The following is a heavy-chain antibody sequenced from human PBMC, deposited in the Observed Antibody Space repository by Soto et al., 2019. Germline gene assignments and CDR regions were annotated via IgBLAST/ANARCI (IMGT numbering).Heavy chain of an antibody. D-gene: IGHD3-10*01. CDR3: AHLSHYLLWFGASGWFDP. J-gene: IGHJ5*02. CDR2: IYWDDDK. CDR1: GFSLSTSGVG. V-gene: IGHV2-5*02. Sequence: QITLKESGPTLVKPTQTLTLTCTFSGFSLSTSGVGVGWIRQPPGKALEWLALIYWDDDKRYSPSLKIRLTITKDTSNNQVVLTMTNMDPVDTATYYCAHLSHYLLWFGASGWFDPWGQGTLVTVSS.